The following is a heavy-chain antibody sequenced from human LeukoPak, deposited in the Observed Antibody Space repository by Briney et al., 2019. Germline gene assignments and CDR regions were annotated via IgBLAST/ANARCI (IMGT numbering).Heavy chain of an antibody. CDR3: AKSSYQLLSAFSWFDP. CDR1: GFTFDDYA. D-gene: IGHD2-2*01. J-gene: IGHJ5*02. Sequence: GRSLRLSCAASGFTFDDYAMHWVRQAPGKGLEWVPGISWNSGSIGYADSVKGRFTISRDNAKNSLYLQMNSLRAEDTALYYCAKSSYQLLSAFSWFDPWGQGTLVTVSS. V-gene: IGHV3-9*01. CDR2: ISWNSGSI.